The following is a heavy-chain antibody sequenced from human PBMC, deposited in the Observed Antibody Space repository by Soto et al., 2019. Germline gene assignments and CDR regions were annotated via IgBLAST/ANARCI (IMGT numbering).Heavy chain of an antibody. V-gene: IGHV4-59*08. CDR1: GGSISGYC. CDR3: VRWGMDRGVQWGGMDV. CDR2: IYYTGST. Sequence: QVQLQESGPGLVKPSETLSLTCTVSGGSISGYCWGLIRQPPGKGLEWIGHIYYTGSTYYSLSLKRRATISLYTSKNQFSLRLSSVTAADTALYYCVRWGMDRGVQWGGMDVWGQGTTVTVSS. D-gene: IGHD3-10*01. J-gene: IGHJ6*02.